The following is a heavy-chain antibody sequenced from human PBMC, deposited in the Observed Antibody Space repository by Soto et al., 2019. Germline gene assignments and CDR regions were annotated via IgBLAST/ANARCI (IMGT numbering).Heavy chain of an antibody. Sequence: SETLSLTCIVSGVSISSSNYYWTWIRQPPGKGLEWIGSIYYTGKTYYNPSLKSRVTISVDTSKNRFSLNLGSVTAADTAVYYCGRLIHCSTTSCYFDYWGQGTLVTVSS. V-gene: IGHV4-39*01. CDR3: GRLIHCSTTSCYFDY. D-gene: IGHD2-2*01. CDR2: IYYTGKT. CDR1: GVSISSSNYY. J-gene: IGHJ4*02.